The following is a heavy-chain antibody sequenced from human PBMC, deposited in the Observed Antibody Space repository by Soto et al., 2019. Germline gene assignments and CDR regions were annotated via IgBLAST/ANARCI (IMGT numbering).Heavy chain of an antibody. CDR1: GFTFSSFW. D-gene: IGHD2-2*01. J-gene: IGHJ4*02. CDR3: ARGGVPAAMSY. CDR2: INSDGSNT. Sequence: EVRLVESGGGLVQPGGSLRLSCAASGFTFSSFWMHWVRQAPGEGLVWVSRINSDGSNTNYADSVKGRFTISRDNAKNPLYLQMNSLRDEDTAVYYCARGGVPAAMSYWGQGTLVTVSS. V-gene: IGHV3-74*01.